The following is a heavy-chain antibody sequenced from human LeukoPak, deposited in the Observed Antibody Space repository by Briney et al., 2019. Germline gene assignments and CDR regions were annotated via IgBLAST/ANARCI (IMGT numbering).Heavy chain of an antibody. V-gene: IGHV1-69*13. CDR1: GGTFSSYA. CDR3: ARGRVVDYYDSSGYSD. Sequence: SVKVSCKASGGTFSSYAISWVRQAPGQGLEWMGGIIPIFGTANYAQKFQGRVTITADESTSTAYMELSSLRSEDTAVYYCARGRVVDYYDSSGYSDWGQGTLVTDSS. CDR2: IIPIFGTA. J-gene: IGHJ4*02. D-gene: IGHD3-22*01.